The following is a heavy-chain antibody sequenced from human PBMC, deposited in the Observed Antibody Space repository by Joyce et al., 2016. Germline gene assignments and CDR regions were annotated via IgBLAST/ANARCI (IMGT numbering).Heavy chain of an antibody. V-gene: IGHV3-30*18. CDR3: AKATVTDRDYFYYYGMDV. J-gene: IGHJ6*02. Sequence: QVQLVESGGGVVQPGSSLRLSCAASGFTFQNYAMFWVRQSPDKGLEWVSGMEDHGRNTYSADSVRGRFSISRDNSKNTSYLHMNSLRPEDTAVYFCAKATVTDRDYFYYYGMDVWGQGTTVTVSS. CDR2: MEDHGRNT. D-gene: IGHD4-17*01. CDR1: GFTFQNYA.